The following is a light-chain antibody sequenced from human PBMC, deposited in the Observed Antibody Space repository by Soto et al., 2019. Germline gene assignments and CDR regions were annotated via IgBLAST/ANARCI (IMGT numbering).Light chain of an antibody. CDR1: SSDVGGYNY. V-gene: IGLV2-14*01. CDR3: SSYTSSSTRV. CDR2: EVS. Sequence: QSVLTQPASFSGSPGHSITISCTGTSSDVGGYNYVSWYQQHPGKAPKLMIYEVSNRPSGVSNRFSGSKSGNTASLTISGLQAEDEADYYCSSYTSSSTRVFGTGTKVTVL. J-gene: IGLJ1*01.